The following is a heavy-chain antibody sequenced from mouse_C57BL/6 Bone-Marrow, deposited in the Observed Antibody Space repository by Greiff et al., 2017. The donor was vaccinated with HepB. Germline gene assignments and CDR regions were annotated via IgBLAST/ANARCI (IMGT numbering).Heavy chain of an antibody. J-gene: IGHJ1*03. Sequence: QVQLQQSGAELVRPGASVKLSCKASGYTFTSYGISWVKQRTGQGLEWIGEIYPRSGNTYYNEKFKGKATLTADKSSSTAYMELRSLTSEDSAVYFCARSIITTQYWYFDVWGTGTTVTVSS. CDR2: IYPRSGNT. CDR1: GYTFTSYG. V-gene: IGHV1-81*01. CDR3: ARSIITTQYWYFDV. D-gene: IGHD1-1*01.